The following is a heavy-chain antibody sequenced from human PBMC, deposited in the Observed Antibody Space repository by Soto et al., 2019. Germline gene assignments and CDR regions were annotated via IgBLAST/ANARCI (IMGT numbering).Heavy chain of an antibody. CDR3: ARAGDYYDSSGYSTYFDY. J-gene: IGHJ4*02. Sequence: PSETLSLTCTVSGGSISSYYCRWIRQPPGKGLEWIGYIYYSGSTYYNPSLKSRVTISVDTSKNQFSLKLSSVTAADTAVYYCARAGDYYDSSGYSTYFDYWGQGTLVTVSS. V-gene: IGHV4-30-4*01. CDR1: GGSISSYY. D-gene: IGHD3-22*01. CDR2: IYYSGST.